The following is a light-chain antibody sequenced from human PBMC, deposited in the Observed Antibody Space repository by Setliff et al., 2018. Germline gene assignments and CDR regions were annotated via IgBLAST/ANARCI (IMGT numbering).Light chain of an antibody. CDR3: SSYTSSSTRV. CDR2: XVS. V-gene: IGLV2-14*01. CDR1: XSDVXXXXX. Sequence: QSVLTQPASVSGSPGQSITISCTGTXSDVXXXXXXXXXXXXXXXXXXLXXXXVSNRPSGVSNRFSGSKSGNTASLTISGLQAEDEADYYCSSYTSSSTRVFGTGTKVTVL. J-gene: IGLJ1*01.